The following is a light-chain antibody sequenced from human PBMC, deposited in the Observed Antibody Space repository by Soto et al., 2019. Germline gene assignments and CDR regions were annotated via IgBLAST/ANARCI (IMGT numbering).Light chain of an antibody. CDR3: QQYNSYSWT. V-gene: IGKV1-5*01. J-gene: IGKJ1*01. Sequence: DIQMTQSPSTLSASVADRVTITCRASQSISSWLAWYQQKPGKAPKLLIYDASSLESGVPSRFSGSGSGTEFTLTISSLQPDDFATYYCQQYNSYSWTFGQGTKVEIK. CDR2: DAS. CDR1: QSISSW.